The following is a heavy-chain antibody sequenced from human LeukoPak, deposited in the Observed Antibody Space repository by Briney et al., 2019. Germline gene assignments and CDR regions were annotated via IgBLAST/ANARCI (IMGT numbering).Heavy chain of an antibody. J-gene: IGHJ5*02. CDR3: ARGSIAVVPAASVFDP. CDR1: GGTFSSYA. D-gene: IGHD2-2*01. Sequence: ASVKVSCKASGGTFSSYAISWVRQAPGQGLEWMGGIIPIFGTANYAQKFQGRVTITADESTSTAYMELSSLRSDDTAVYFCARGSIAVVPAASVFDPWGQGILVTVSS. V-gene: IGHV1-69*13. CDR2: IIPIFGTA.